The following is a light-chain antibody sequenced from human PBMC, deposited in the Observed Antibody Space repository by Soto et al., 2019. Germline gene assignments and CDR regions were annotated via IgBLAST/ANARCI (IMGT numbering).Light chain of an antibody. CDR3: QQYIYWPRT. V-gene: IGKV3-15*01. CDR2: DVS. CDR1: QGVSSS. Sequence: EIVMTQSPATLSVSPGERATLSCSASQGVSSSLAWYQQTAGQAPRLLIYDVSTRPTGIPARFSGSGSGTEFTLTISSLQSEDFAVYCCQQYIYWPRTFGQGTRVEI. J-gene: IGKJ1*01.